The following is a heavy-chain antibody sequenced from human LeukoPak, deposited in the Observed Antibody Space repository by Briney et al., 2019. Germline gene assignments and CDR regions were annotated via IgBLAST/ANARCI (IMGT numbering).Heavy chain of an antibody. CDR1: GGSFSGYY. J-gene: IGHJ4*02. CDR2: INHSGST. D-gene: IGHD1-26*01. CDR3: ARAVAGKWELPPRLDY. V-gene: IGHV4-34*01. Sequence: PSETLSLTCAVYGGSFSGYYWSWIRQPPGKRLEWIGEINHSGSTNYNPSLKSRVTISVDTSKNQFSLKLSSVTAADTAVYYCARAVAGKWELPPRLDYWGQGTLVTVSS.